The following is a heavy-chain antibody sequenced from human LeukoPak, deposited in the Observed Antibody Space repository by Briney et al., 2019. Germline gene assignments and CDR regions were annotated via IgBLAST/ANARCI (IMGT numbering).Heavy chain of an antibody. V-gene: IGHV4-4*07. CDR2: IYTSGST. CDR1: GGSIDIYY. Sequence: SETLSLTCTVSGGSIDIYYWSWIRQPAGKGLEWIGRIYTSGSTNYNPSLKTRVTMSVDTSKNQLSLKLSSVTAADTAVYYCARDRYYYDSSGSTNWFDPWGQGTLVTVSS. D-gene: IGHD3-22*01. CDR3: ARDRYYYDSSGSTNWFDP. J-gene: IGHJ5*02.